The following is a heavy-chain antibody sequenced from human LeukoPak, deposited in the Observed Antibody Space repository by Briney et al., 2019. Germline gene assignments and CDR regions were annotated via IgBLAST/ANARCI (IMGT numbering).Heavy chain of an antibody. D-gene: IGHD3-9*01. CDR1: GGSFSGYY. V-gene: IGHV4-34*01. J-gene: IGHJ4*02. Sequence: SETLSLTCAVYGGSFSGYYWSWIRQPPGKGLEWIGEINHSGSTNYNPSLKGRVTISVDTSKNQFSLKLNSVTAADTAVYYCARRGDYYDILTGYYDYFDYWGQGTLVTVSS. CDR2: INHSGST. CDR3: ARRGDYYDILTGYYDYFDY.